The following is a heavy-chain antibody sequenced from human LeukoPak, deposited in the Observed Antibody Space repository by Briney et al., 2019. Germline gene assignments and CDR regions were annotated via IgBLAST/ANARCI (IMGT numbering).Heavy chain of an antibody. D-gene: IGHD3-16*01. CDR3: AKALQGRVWGSYSHASDI. J-gene: IGHJ3*02. Sequence: GGSLRLSCAASGFTFSSHAMSWVRQAPGKGLEWVSVISGRDGTTYYADSVKGRFTISRDNSRNMLYLQMNSLRAEDTAVYYCAKALQGRVWGSYSHASDIWGQGTMVTVSP. CDR2: ISGRDGTT. V-gene: IGHV3-23*01. CDR1: GFTFSSHA.